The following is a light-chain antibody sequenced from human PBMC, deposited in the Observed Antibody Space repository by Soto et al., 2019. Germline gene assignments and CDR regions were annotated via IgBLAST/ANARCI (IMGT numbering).Light chain of an antibody. CDR2: AAS. CDR3: QQYNSYSWT. V-gene: IGKV1-8*01. CDR1: QGISSY. Sequence: AIRMTQSPSSFSASTGDRVTITCRASQGISSYLAWYQQKPGKAPKLLIYAASTLQSGVPSRFSGSGSETEFTLTISSLQPDDFATYYCQQYNSYSWTFGQGTKVDIK. J-gene: IGKJ1*01.